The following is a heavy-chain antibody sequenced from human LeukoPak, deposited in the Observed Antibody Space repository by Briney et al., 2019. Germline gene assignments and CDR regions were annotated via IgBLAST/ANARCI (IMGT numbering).Heavy chain of an antibody. V-gene: IGHV3-20*01. Sequence: GGSLRLSCAASGFTFDDYGMSWVRQAPGKGLEWVSGINWNGGSTGYADSVKGRFTISRDNAKNSLYLQMNSLRAEDAALYHCARANKGHSYVDYYYYMDVWGKGTTVTISS. J-gene: IGHJ6*03. CDR1: GFTFDDYG. D-gene: IGHD5-18*01. CDR3: ARANKGHSYVDYYYYMDV. CDR2: INWNGGST.